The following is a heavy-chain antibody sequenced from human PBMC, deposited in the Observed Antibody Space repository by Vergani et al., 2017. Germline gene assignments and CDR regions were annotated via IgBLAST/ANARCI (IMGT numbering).Heavy chain of an antibody. Sequence: QLQLQESGPRLVKPSETLALTCSLSGMSISNNNYYWGWIRQPPGKGLEWIGSIYDSRNNNYSPSLKSRVSISVDTSKNQFSLNLTSVTAADTSVYYCARHLRXRARNDVFDIWGHGTLVTVSS. V-gene: IGHV4-39*01. J-gene: IGHJ3*02. CDR2: IYDSRNN. D-gene: IGHD1-14*01. CDR3: ARHLRXRARNDVFDI. CDR1: GMSISNNNYY.